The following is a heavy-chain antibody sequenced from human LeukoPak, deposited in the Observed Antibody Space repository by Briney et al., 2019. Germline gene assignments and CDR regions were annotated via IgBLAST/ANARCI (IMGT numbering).Heavy chain of an antibody. CDR2: IYYSGST. D-gene: IGHD2-15*01. Sequence: SETLSLTCTVSGGSISTYYWSWIRQPPGKGQEWIGYIYYSGSTNYNPSLKSRVTISVDTSKNQFSLKLSSVTAADTAVYYCARDSCSGGSCYPNWFDPWGQGTLVTVSS. V-gene: IGHV4-59*01. J-gene: IGHJ5*02. CDR3: ARDSCSGGSCYPNWFDP. CDR1: GGSISTYY.